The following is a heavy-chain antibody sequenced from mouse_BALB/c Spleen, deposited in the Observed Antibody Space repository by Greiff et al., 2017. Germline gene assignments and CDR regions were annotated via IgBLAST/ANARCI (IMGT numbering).Heavy chain of an antibody. V-gene: IGHV3-2*02. J-gene: IGHJ3*01. CDR2: ISYSGST. CDR3: ARGLRWFAY. CDR1: GYSITSDYA. D-gene: IGHD1-1*01. Sequence: EVHLVESGPGLVKPSQSLSLTCTVTGYSITSDYAWNWIRQFPGNKLEWMGYISYSGSTSYNPSLKSRISITRDTSKNQFFLQLNSVTTEDTATYYCARGLRWFAYWGQGTLVTVSA.